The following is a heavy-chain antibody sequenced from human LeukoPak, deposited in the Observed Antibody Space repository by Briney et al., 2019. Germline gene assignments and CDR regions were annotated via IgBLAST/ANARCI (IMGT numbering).Heavy chain of an antibody. D-gene: IGHD4-17*01. CDR1: GGSISSSSYY. J-gene: IGHJ6*02. CDR3: ARQGTVTTYYYYYYGMDF. CDR2: IYYSGST. V-gene: IGHV4-39*01. Sequence: SETLSLTCTVSGGSISSSSYYWGWIRQPPGKGLEWIGSIYYSGSTYYNPSLKSRVTISVDTSKNQFSLKLSSVTAADTAVYYCARQGTVTTYYYYYYGMDFWGQGTTVSVSS.